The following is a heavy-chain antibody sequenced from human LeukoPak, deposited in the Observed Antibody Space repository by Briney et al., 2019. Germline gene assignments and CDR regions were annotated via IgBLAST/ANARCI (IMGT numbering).Heavy chain of an antibody. CDR3: ARSFGRGPDYGDPFDY. D-gene: IGHD4-17*01. CDR1: GYTFTSYG. Sequence: ASVKVSCKAYGYTFTSYGISWVRQAPGQGLEWMGWISAYNGNTNYAQKLQGRVTMTTDTSTSTAYMELRSLRSDDTAVYYCARSFGRGPDYGDPFDYWGQGTLVTVSS. CDR2: ISAYNGNT. V-gene: IGHV1-18*01. J-gene: IGHJ4*02.